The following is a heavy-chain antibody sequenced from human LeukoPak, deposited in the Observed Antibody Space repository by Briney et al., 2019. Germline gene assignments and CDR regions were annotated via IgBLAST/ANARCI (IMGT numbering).Heavy chain of an antibody. D-gene: IGHD4-17*01. V-gene: IGHV3-49*03. CDR1: GFTFGDYA. CDR3: TKTVTTYYFDY. Sequence: GGSLRLSCTASGFTFGDYAMSWFRQAPGKGLGWVGFIRSKAYGGTTEYAASVKGRFTISRDDSKSIAYLQMNSLKTEDTAVYYCTKTVTTYYFDYWGQGTLVTVSS. CDR2: IRSKAYGGTT. J-gene: IGHJ4*02.